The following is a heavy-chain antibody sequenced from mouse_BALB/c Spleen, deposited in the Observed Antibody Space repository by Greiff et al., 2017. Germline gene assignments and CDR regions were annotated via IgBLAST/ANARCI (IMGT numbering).Heavy chain of an antibody. Sequence: EVKLVESGGGLVKPGGSLKLSCAASGFTFSSYTMSWVRQTPEKRLEWVATISSGGSYTYYPDSVKGRFTISRDNAKNTLYLQMSSLKSEDTAMYYCTREGYYGNYVFAYWGQGTLDTVSA. V-gene: IGHV5-6-4*01. CDR1: GFTFSSYT. CDR3: TREGYYGNYVFAY. CDR2: ISSGGSYT. D-gene: IGHD2-1*01. J-gene: IGHJ3*01.